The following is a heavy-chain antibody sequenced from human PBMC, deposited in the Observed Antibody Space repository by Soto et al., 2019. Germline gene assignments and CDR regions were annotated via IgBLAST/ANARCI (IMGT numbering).Heavy chain of an antibody. CDR3: AKVDCSSTSCYRSQYYYGMDV. J-gene: IGHJ6*02. D-gene: IGHD2-2*02. V-gene: IGHV3-23*01. CDR2: ISGNGIAT. Sequence: PGGSLRLSCEASGFIFSDHAMSWVRQAPGKGLEWVSAISGNGIATYYADSVKGRFTISRDNSKNTLYLQMNSLRAEDTAVYYCAKVDCSSTSCYRSQYYYGMDVWGQGATVTVSS. CDR1: GFIFSDHA.